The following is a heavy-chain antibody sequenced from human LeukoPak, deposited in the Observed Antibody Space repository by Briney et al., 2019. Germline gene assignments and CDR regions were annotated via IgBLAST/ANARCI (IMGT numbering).Heavy chain of an antibody. CDR2: IWYDGSNK. Sequence: PGRSLRLSCAASGFTFSSYGMHWVRQAPGKGLEWVAVIWYDGSNKYYADSVKGRFAISRDNSKNTLYLQMNSLRAGDTAVYYCARDITMVRGAPDYWGQGTLVTVSS. J-gene: IGHJ4*02. V-gene: IGHV3-33*01. CDR1: GFTFSSYG. CDR3: ARDITMVRGAPDY. D-gene: IGHD3-10*01.